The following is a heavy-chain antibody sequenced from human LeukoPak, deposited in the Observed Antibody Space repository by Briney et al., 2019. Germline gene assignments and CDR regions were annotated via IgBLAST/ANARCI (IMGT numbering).Heavy chain of an antibody. D-gene: IGHD3-22*01. J-gene: IGHJ3*02. CDR1: GFTFSAYA. CDR3: AKDYYYDSSGYYYGDAFDI. Sequence: PGGSLRLSCAASGFTFSAYAMAWVRQAPGKGLEWVSTIRGSGGTTYSADSVKGRFPISRDNSKNILYLQVNSLRAGDTAVYYCAKDYYYDSSGYYYGDAFDIWGQGTMVTVSS. CDR2: IRGSGGTT. V-gene: IGHV3-23*01.